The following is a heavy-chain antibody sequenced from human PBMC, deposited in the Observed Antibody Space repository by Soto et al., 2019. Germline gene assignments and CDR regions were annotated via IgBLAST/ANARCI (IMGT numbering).Heavy chain of an antibody. CDR1: GFSLNTGGVG. V-gene: IGHV2-5*02. D-gene: IGHD3-10*01. CDR3: VRNWRYYGGDYYYGMDA. J-gene: IGHJ6*02. Sequence: QITLKESGPTLVKPTQNLTLTCTFSGFSLNTGGVGVGWVRQPRGKAMEWLALIYWDDDERYRPSLRSRLNITKDTINNQVVLTMTNMDPEDTATYYCVRNWRYYGGDYYYGMDAWGQGTTVTVSS. CDR2: IYWDDDE.